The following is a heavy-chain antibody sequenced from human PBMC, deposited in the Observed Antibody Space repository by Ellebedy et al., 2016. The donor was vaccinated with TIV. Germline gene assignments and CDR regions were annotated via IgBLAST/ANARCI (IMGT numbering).Heavy chain of an antibody. D-gene: IGHD6-13*01. CDR1: GGSISTGGYY. J-gene: IGHJ5*02. CDR3: ARSIAAAGTFRFDP. V-gene: IGHV4-31*01. Sequence: MPSETLSLTCPVSGGSISTGGYYWSWIRQHPGKGLEWIGYIFHSESTYYNPSLKSLVSISVDTSKNQFSLKLRSVTAADTAVYYCARSIAAAGTFRFDPWGQGTLVTVSS. CDR2: IFHSEST.